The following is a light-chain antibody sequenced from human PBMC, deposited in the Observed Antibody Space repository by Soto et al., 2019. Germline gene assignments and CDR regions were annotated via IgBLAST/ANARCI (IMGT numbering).Light chain of an antibody. Sequence: EIVLTQSPGTLSLSPGERATLSCRASQSINSRYLAWYQQKPGQAPRLRIYAASSRATGIPDRFSGSGSGTDFTLTISRLEPEDFAVYYCQQFGSSPGFTFGPGTKVDIK. V-gene: IGKV3-20*01. CDR2: AAS. CDR1: QSINSRY. CDR3: QQFGSSPGFT. J-gene: IGKJ3*01.